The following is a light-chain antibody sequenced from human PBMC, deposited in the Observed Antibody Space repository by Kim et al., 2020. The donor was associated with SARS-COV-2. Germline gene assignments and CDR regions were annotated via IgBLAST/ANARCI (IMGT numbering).Light chain of an antibody. CDR2: RND. V-gene: IGLV1-47*01. J-gene: IGLJ3*02. Sequence: QTGTISCSGDRANLGNNFVFWYRQLPGAAPRLLMYRNDQRPSGVPDRISGSKSGTSASLAISDLRSEDEADYFCASWDDTLNSQLFGGGTKVTVL. CDR3: ASWDDTLNSQL. CDR1: RANLGNNF.